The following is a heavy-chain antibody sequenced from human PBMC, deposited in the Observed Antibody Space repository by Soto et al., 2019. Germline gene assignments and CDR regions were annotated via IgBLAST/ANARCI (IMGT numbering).Heavy chain of an antibody. CDR3: AKVEIAPHACGS. J-gene: IGHJ3*02. V-gene: IGHV3-30*18. CDR1: GFTFSSYG. Sequence: PGGSLRLSCAASGFTFSSYGMHWVRQAPGKGLEWVAVISYDGSNKYYADSVKGRFTISRDKSKNTLYLQMNSLRAEDTAVYYCAKVEIAPHACGSWGKGTMVTV. CDR2: ISYDGSNK. D-gene: IGHD2-21*01.